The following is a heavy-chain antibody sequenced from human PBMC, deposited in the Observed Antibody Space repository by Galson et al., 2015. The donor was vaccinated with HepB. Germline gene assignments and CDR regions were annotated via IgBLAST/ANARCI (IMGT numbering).Heavy chain of an antibody. CDR3: ANSGYGGNLFGAFDI. CDR2: IRYDGSNK. D-gene: IGHD4-23*01. Sequence: SLRLSCAASGFTFSSYGMHWVRQAPGKGLEWVAFIRYDGSNKYYADSVKGRFTISRDNSKNTLYLQMNSLRAEDTAVYYCANSGYGGNLFGAFDIWGQGTMVTVSS. CDR1: GFTFSSYG. V-gene: IGHV3-30*02. J-gene: IGHJ3*02.